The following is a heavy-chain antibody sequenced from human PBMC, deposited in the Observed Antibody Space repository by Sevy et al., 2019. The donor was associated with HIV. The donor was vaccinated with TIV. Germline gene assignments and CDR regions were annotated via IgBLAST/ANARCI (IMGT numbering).Heavy chain of an antibody. CDR1: GYTFTRYY. D-gene: IGHD2-21*02. V-gene: IGHV1-46*01. CDR2: INPSGGGT. Sequence: GSVKVSCKASGYTFTRYYIHWVRQAPGQGLECMGIINPSGGGTNYVQKFQGRVTFTRDTSTSTVYMELSSLRSEDTAVYYCARVESCGGDCYYSDYWGQGTQVTVSS. CDR3: ARVESCGGDCYYSDY. J-gene: IGHJ4*02.